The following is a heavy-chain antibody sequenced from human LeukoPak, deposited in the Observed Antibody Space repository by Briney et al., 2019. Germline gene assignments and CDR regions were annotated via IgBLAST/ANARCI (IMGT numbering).Heavy chain of an antibody. Sequence: GGSLRLSCAASGFTFSSYSMNWVRQAPGKGLEWVSYISSSSTIYYADSVKGRFTISRDNAKNSLYLQMNSLRDEDTAVYYCAREVGGGSYYNYFDYWGQGTLVTVSS. D-gene: IGHD1-26*01. CDR1: GFTFSSYS. V-gene: IGHV3-48*02. J-gene: IGHJ4*02. CDR2: ISSSSTI. CDR3: AREVGGGSYYNYFDY.